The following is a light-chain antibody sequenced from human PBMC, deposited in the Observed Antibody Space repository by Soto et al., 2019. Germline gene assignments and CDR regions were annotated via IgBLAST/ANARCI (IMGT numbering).Light chain of an antibody. J-gene: IGLJ2*01. V-gene: IGLV2-8*01. Sequence: QSVLTQPPSASGSPGQSVTISCTGTSSDVGGYNYVSWYQQHPGKAPKLMIYEVSKRPSGVPDRFSGSKSGNTASLTVSGLQAEDEADYYCRSSAGNNNLGVFGGGTKLTVL. CDR3: RSSAGNNNLGV. CDR1: SSDVGGYNY. CDR2: EVS.